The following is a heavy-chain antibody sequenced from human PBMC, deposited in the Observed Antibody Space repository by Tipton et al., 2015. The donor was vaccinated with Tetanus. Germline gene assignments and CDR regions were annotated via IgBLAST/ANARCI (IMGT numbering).Heavy chain of an antibody. J-gene: IGHJ4*02. D-gene: IGHD3-10*01. Sequence: SLRLSCAASGFTVSSNCMSWVRQAPGKGLEWVSVIYSGGSTYYADSVKGRFTISRDNSKNTLYLQMNSLRAEDTAVYYCARGYSYGSGSYYSPPFFDYWGQGPLVTVSS. CDR1: GFTVSSNC. CDR2: IYSGGST. CDR3: ARGYSYGSGSYYSPPFFDY. V-gene: IGHV3-53*01.